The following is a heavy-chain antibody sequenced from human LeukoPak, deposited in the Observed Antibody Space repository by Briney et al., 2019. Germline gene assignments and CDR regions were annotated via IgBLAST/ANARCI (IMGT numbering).Heavy chain of an antibody. J-gene: IGHJ6*02. CDR1: GYTFTSYG. CDR2: MNPNSGYT. CDR3: ARRSGDYYYDYYGMDV. Sequence: ASVKVSCKASGYTFTSYGISWVRQAPGQGLEWMGWMNPNSGYTGYAQKFQGRVTMTTNTSIRTAYMELSSLRSEDTAVYYCARRSGDYYYDYYGMDVWGQGTTVTVSS. D-gene: IGHD3-3*01. V-gene: IGHV1-8*02.